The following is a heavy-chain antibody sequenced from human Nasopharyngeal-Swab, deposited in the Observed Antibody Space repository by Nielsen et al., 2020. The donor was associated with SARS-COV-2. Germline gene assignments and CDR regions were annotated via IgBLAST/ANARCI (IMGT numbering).Heavy chain of an antibody. D-gene: IGHD2-8*02. CDR2: ISGGGASE. J-gene: IGHJ4*02. CDR1: GFTFSSHS. Sequence: GESLKISCAASGFTFSSHSMTWVRQAPGKGLEWVSSISGGGASETYADSVKGRFIISRDYSKKMLYLQMNSLRAEDTAVYYCARDPDWYWYAIDSWGQGTLVTVSS. CDR3: ARDPDWYWYAIDS. V-gene: IGHV3-23*01.